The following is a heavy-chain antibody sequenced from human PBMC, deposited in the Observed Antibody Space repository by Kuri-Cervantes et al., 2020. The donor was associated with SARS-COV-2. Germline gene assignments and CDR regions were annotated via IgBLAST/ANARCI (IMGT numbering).Heavy chain of an antibody. V-gene: IGHV3-30-3*01. CDR1: GFTFSNYA. CDR2: ISYDGSNK. Sequence: GGSLRLSCAASGFTFSNYAMHWARQAPGKGLEWVAVISYDGSNKYYADSVKGRFTISRDNSKNTLYLQMNSLRAEDTAVYYCARAMIVVVAFDYWGQGTLVTVSS. D-gene: IGHD3-22*01. J-gene: IGHJ4*02. CDR3: ARAMIVVVAFDY.